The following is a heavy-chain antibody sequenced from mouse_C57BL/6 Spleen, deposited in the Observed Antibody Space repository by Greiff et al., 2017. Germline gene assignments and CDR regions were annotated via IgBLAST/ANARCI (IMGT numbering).Heavy chain of an antibody. CDR3: ARGGNYEGGAMDY. J-gene: IGHJ4*01. CDR1: GYSITSGYY. CDR2: ISYDGSN. D-gene: IGHD2-1*01. Sequence: EVHLVESGPGLVKPSQSLSLTCSVTGYSITSGYYWNWIRQFPGNKLEWMGYISYDGSNNYNPSLKNRISITRDTSKNQFFLKLNSVTTEYTATYYCARGGNYEGGAMDYWGQGTSVTVSS. V-gene: IGHV3-6*01.